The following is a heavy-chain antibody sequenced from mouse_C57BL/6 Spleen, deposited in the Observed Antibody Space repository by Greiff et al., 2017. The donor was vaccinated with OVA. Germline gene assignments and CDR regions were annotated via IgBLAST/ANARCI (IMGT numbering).Heavy chain of an antibody. V-gene: IGHV5-9-1*02. Sequence: EVNLVESGEGLVKPGGSLKLSCAASGFTFSSYAMSWVRQTPEKRLEWVAYISSGGDYIYYADTVKGRFTISRDNARNTLYLQMSSLKSEDTAMYYCTREELLYAMDYWGQGTSVTVSS. J-gene: IGHJ4*01. CDR3: TREELLYAMDY. CDR1: GFTFSSYA. CDR2: ISSGGDYI.